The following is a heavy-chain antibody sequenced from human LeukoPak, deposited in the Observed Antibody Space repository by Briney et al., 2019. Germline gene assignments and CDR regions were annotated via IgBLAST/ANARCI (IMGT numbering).Heavy chain of an antibody. CDR1: GFSLSTSGMC. D-gene: IGHD1-26*01. J-gene: IGHJ4*02. Sequence: SGPTLVNPTQTLTLTCTFSGFSLSTSGMCVSWIRQPPGKALEWLARIDWDDDKYYSTSLKTRLTISKDTSKNQVVLTMTNMDPVDTATYYCARIRGVGAGSGYFDYWGQGTLVTVSS. CDR3: ARIRGVGAGSGYFDY. CDR2: IDWDDDK. V-gene: IGHV2-70*11.